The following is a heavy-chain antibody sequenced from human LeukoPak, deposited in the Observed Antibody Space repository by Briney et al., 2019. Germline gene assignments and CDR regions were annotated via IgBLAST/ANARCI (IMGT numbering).Heavy chain of an antibody. D-gene: IGHD1-7*01. Sequence: GGSLRLSCTASGFTFSSYTMNWVRQAPGKGQEWLSSISSGSGYIFYADSMKGRFTISRDNAKNSLNLQMSSLRAEDTAVYYCASGTTGTTGFNYWGQGTLVTVSS. CDR1: GFTFSSYT. CDR3: ASGTTGTTGFNY. CDR2: ISSGSGYI. J-gene: IGHJ4*02. V-gene: IGHV3-21*01.